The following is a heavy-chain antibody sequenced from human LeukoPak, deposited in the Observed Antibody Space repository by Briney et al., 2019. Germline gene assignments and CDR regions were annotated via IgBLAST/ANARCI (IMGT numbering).Heavy chain of an antibody. V-gene: IGHV3-30*03. CDR2: ISYDGSNK. Sequence: GSLRLSCAASGFTFSSYGMHWVRQAPGKGLEWVAVISYDGSNKYYADSVKGRFTISRDNAKNSLYLQMNSLRAEDTAVYYCARVGPTGIVGAHDYWGQGTLVTVSS. CDR1: GFTFSSYG. CDR3: ARVGPTGIVGAHDY. J-gene: IGHJ4*02. D-gene: IGHD1-26*01.